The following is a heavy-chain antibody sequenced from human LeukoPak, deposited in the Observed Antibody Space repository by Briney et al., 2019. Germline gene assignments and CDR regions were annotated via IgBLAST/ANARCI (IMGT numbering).Heavy chain of an antibody. CDR3: AKDPQQLVDFGY. J-gene: IGHJ4*02. CDR2: IIPIFGTA. Sequence: SVKVSCKASGGTFSSYAISWVRQAPGQGLEWMGGIIPIFGTANYAQKFQGRVTITTDESTSTAYMELSSLRSEDTAVYYCAKDPQQLVDFGYWGQGTLVTVSS. D-gene: IGHD6-13*01. CDR1: GGTFSSYA. V-gene: IGHV1-69*05.